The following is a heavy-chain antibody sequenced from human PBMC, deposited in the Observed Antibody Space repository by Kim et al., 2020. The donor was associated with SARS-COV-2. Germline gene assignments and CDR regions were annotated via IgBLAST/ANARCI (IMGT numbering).Heavy chain of an antibody. J-gene: IGHJ3*02. CDR2: ISYDGSNK. CDR3: ARAAARRHDAFDI. D-gene: IGHD6-6*01. Sequence: GGSLRLSCAASGFTFSSYAMHWVRQAPGKGLEWVAVISYDGSNKYYADSVKGRFTISRDNSKNTLYLQMNSLRAEDTAVYYCARAAARRHDAFDIWGQGT. CDR1: GFTFSSYA. V-gene: IGHV3-30*04.